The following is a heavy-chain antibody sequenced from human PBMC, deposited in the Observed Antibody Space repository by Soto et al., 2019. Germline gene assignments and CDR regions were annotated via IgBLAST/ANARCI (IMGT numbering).Heavy chain of an antibody. CDR2: IYYSGST. CDR3: ARRANYYDSSGYPFDY. D-gene: IGHD3-22*01. J-gene: IGHJ4*02. Sequence: KPSETLSLTCTVSGGSISSSSYYWGWIRQPPGKGLEWIGSIYYSGSTYYNPSLKSRVTISVDTSKNQFSLKLSSVTAADTAVYYCARRANYYDSSGYPFDYWGQGTLVTVSS. V-gene: IGHV4-39*01. CDR1: GGSISSSSYY.